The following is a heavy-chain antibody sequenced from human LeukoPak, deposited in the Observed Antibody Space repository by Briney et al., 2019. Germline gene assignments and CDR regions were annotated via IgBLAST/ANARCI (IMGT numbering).Heavy chain of an antibody. CDR3: ARVNRGDAFDI. J-gene: IGHJ3*02. Sequence: GRSLRLACAASGFTFSSYGMHWVRQAPGKGLEWVAVIWYDGRNKFYADSLKGRFTISRDNSKNTLYLQMNSLRAEDTAVYYCARVNRGDAFDIWGQGTLVTVSS. V-gene: IGHV3-33*01. D-gene: IGHD3-16*02. CDR2: IWYDGRNK. CDR1: GFTFSSYG.